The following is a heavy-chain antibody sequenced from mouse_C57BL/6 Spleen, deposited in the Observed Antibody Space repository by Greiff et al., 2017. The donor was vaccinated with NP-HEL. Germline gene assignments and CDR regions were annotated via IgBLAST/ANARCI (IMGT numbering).Heavy chain of an antibody. J-gene: IGHJ1*03. D-gene: IGHD1-1*01. CDR2: ISDGGSYT. Sequence: EVMLVESGGGLVKPGGSLKLSCAASGFTFSSYAMSWVRQTPEKRLEWVATISDGGSYTYYPDNVKGRFTISRDNAKNNLYLQMSHLKSEDTAMYYCASHYCGSSYGYFNVWGTGTTVTVSS. CDR3: ASHYCGSSYGYFNV. V-gene: IGHV5-4*03. CDR1: GFTFSSYA.